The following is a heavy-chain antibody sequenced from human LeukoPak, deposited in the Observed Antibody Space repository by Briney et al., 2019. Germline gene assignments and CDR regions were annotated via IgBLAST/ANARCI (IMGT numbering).Heavy chain of an antibody. D-gene: IGHD3-22*01. V-gene: IGHV3-23*01. CDR1: GFTFSSYA. CDR3: AKKSSGYYTFVGHVDY. CDR2: ISGSGGST. Sequence: GGSLRLSCAASGFTFSSYAMSWVRQAPGKGLEWVSAISGSGGSTYYTDSVKGRFTISRDNSKNTLYLQMNSLRAEDTAVYYCAKKSSGYYTFVGHVDYWGQGTLVTVSS. J-gene: IGHJ4*02.